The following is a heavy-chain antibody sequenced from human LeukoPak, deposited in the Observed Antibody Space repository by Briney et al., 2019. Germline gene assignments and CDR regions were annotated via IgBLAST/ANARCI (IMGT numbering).Heavy chain of an antibody. V-gene: IGHV3-11*04. D-gene: IGHD1-26*01. CDR2: ISSSGSTI. J-gene: IGHJ4*02. CDR1: GFTFSDYY. Sequence: PGGSLRLSCAASGFTFSDYYMSWIRQAPGKGLEWVSYISSSGSTIYYADSVKGRFTISRDNAKNSLYLQMSSLRDEDTAVYYCAREPYYFTIGDYWGQGTLVTVSS. CDR3: AREPYYFTIGDY.